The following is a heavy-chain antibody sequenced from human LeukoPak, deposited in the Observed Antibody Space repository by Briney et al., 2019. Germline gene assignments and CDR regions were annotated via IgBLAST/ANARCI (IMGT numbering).Heavy chain of an antibody. Sequence: ASVKVSCKASGYTFTSYDINWVRQATGQGLEWMGWMNPNSGITGYAQKFQGRVTMTRNTSISTAYMELSSLRSEDTAVYYCARGLRIGCSGGSCYRDDAFDIWGQGTMVTVSS. CDR3: ARGLRIGCSGGSCYRDDAFDI. J-gene: IGHJ3*02. V-gene: IGHV1-8*01. D-gene: IGHD2-15*01. CDR1: GYTFTSYD. CDR2: MNPNSGIT.